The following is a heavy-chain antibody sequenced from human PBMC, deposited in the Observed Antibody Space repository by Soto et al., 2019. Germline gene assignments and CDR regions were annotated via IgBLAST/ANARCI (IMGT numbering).Heavy chain of an antibody. CDR2: INHSGST. CDR1: GGSFSGYY. V-gene: IGHV4-34*01. Sequence: SETLSLTCAVYGGSFSGYYWSWIRQPPGKGLEWIGEINHSGSTNYNPSLKSRVTISVDTSKNQFSLKLSSVTAADTAVYYCARRHDYVVYGMDVWGQGTTVTVSS. J-gene: IGHJ6*02. CDR3: ARRHDYVVYGMDV. D-gene: IGHD4-17*01.